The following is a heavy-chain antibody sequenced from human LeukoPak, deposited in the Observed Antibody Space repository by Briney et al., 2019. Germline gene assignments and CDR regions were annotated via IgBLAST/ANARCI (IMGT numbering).Heavy chain of an antibody. Sequence: SETLSLTCTVSGGSISTYYWNWIRQPPGKGLEWIGYIYYSGSTNYNPSLKSRVAISVDTSKNQFSLKLSSVTAADTAVYYCARDPRLNWFDPWGQGTLVTVSS. CDR3: ARDPRLNWFDP. CDR2: IYYSGST. J-gene: IGHJ5*02. CDR1: GGSISTYY. V-gene: IGHV4-59*01.